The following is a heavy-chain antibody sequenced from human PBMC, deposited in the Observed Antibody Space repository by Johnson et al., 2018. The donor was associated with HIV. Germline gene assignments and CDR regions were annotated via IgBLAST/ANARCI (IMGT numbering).Heavy chain of an antibody. CDR2: ISGSGGST. J-gene: IGHJ3*02. CDR3: AKDDYGDLWVGAFDI. CDR1: GFTFSNVW. Sequence: VQLVESGGGVVRPGGSLRLSCAASGFTFSNVWMSWVRQAPGKGLEWVSAISGSGGSTYYADSVKGRFTISRDNAKNSLYLQMNNLRAEDTAMYYCAKDDYGDLWVGAFDIWGQGTMVTVSS. D-gene: IGHD4-17*01. V-gene: IGHV3-23*04.